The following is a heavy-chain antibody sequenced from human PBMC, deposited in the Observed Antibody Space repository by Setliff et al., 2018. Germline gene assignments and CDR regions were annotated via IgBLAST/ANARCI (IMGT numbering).Heavy chain of an antibody. V-gene: IGHV3-7*01. CDR3: AKDGGTAMLKTYYYGLDV. J-gene: IGHJ6*02. CDR2: INEDGTDR. Sequence: PGGSLRLSCAVSEFAFSSSWMTWVRQAPGKGLEWVANINEDGTDRKYVDSVKGRFTISRDNAKNSLFLQMNSLRAEDMGVYYCAKDGGTAMLKTYYYGLDVWGPGTTVTVSS. D-gene: IGHD5-18*01. CDR1: EFAFSSSW.